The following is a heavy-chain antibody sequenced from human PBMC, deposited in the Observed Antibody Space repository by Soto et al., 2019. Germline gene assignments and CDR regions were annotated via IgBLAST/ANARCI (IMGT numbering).Heavy chain of an antibody. CDR2: INCSSGST. V-gene: IGHV1-46*01. CDR3: ARVPRRAVAGLPNSGFPFDY. J-gene: IGHJ4*02. Sequence: QVQLVQSGAEVKPPGASVKVSCKASGFAFTPYYIHWVRQAPGEGLEWVGIINCSSGSTSYAQKFKGRVTMTRDTSTSTVYMELSSLRSEDTAVYYCARVPRRAVAGLPNSGFPFDYWGQGTLVTVSS. CDR1: GFAFTPYY. D-gene: IGHD6-19*01.